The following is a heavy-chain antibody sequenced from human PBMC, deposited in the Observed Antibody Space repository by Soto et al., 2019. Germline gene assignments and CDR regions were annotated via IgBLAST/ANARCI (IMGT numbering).Heavy chain of an antibody. CDR2: INHSGST. Sequence: SETLSLTCAVYGGSFSGYYWSWIRQPPGKGLEWIGEINHSGSTNYNPSLKSRVTISVDTSKNQFSLKLSSVTAADTAVYYCARGRRTTVTIDYWGQGTLVT. D-gene: IGHD4-17*01. CDR1: GGSFSGYY. CDR3: ARGRRTTVTIDY. V-gene: IGHV4-34*01. J-gene: IGHJ4*02.